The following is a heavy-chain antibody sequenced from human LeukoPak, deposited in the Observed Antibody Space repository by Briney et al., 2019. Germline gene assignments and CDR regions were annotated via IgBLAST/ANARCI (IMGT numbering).Heavy chain of an antibody. CDR1: GGSISTYY. Sequence: SETLSLTCTVSGGSISTYYWSWIRQPPGKTLEWIGYIYYSGSTNYNPSLKSRVTISVDGSKNQFSLKLSSVTAADTAVYYCARLIPDPALYYYCGMDVWGQGTTVTVSS. CDR3: ARLIPDPALYYYCGMDV. D-gene: IGHD1-14*01. V-gene: IGHV4-59*01. J-gene: IGHJ6*02. CDR2: IYYSGST.